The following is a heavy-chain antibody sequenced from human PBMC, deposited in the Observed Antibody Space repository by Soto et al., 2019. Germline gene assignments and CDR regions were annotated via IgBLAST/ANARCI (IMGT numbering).Heavy chain of an antibody. J-gene: IGHJ6*02. D-gene: IGHD1-1*01. CDR1: GYTFTTYY. CDR3: ARDTNVALTCHYLGRDV. V-gene: IGHV1-46*01. CDR2: INTNTGST. Sequence: QVQLVQSGAEVKKPGDSVKISCEASGYTFTTYYIHWVRQAPGQGLDWMGIINTNTGSTSSAPKFQGRVSLTRDTSTSTVYMELNSMGSDETAVYICARDTNVALTCHYLGRDVWCQGTTVTVAS.